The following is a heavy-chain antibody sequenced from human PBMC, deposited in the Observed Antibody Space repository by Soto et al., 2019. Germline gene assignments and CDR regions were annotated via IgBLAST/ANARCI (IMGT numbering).Heavy chain of an antibody. CDR3: AKDRRAGGNYGFYSDF. Sequence: GGPLRLGCAASGFTFSGYGMTWVRQAPGKGRGWVSFSSATGAGTYYAESVKGRFTISRDNSKNTLYLQMTSLRADDTAVYYCAKDRRAGGNYGFYSDFWGQGA. CDR2: SSATGAGT. CDR1: GFTFSGYG. V-gene: IGHV3-23*01. D-gene: IGHD1-7*01. J-gene: IGHJ4*02.